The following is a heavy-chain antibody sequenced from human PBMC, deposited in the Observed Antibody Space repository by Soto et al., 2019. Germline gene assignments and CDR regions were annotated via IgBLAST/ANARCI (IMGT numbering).Heavy chain of an antibody. CDR3: ARGAVMPDS. CDR1: GFTFDRFA. V-gene: IGHV3-23*01. D-gene: IGHD6-19*01. CDR2: ISASGGST. J-gene: IGHJ4*02. Sequence: EVQLLESGGGLEQPGGSLRLSCAASGFTFDRFAMTWVRQAPGKGLEWVSAISASGGSTFYADSVKGRFTISRDSSKNTLYLQMNSLTAEDTAVYYCARGAVMPDSWGQGTLVTVSS.